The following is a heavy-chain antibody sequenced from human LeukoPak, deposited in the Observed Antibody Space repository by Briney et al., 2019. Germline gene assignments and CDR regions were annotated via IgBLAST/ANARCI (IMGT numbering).Heavy chain of an antibody. D-gene: IGHD2-15*01. J-gene: IGHJ5*02. CDR2: IYYGGST. CDR3: ARVVLGRGYCSGGSCYSGWFDP. V-gene: IGHV4-39*07. Sequence: SETLSLTCTVSGGSISSSSYYWAWIRQPPGKGLEWVVSIYYGGSTYYNPSLKSRVTISVDTSKNQFSLKLSSVTAADTAVYYCARVVLGRGYCSGGSCYSGWFDPWGQGTLVTVSS. CDR1: GGSISSSSYY.